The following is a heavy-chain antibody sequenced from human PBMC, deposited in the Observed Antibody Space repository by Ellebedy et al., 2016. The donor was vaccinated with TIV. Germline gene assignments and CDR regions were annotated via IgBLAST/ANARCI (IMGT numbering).Heavy chain of an antibody. Sequence: ASVKVSCXASGYTFTSYGISWVRQAPGQGLEWMGWISAYNGNTNYAQKLQGRVTMTTDTSTSTAYMELRSLRSDDTAVYYCARDRRGKNTAKVSTGFNWFDPWGQGTLVTVSS. V-gene: IGHV1-18*04. CDR1: GYTFTSYG. J-gene: IGHJ5*02. CDR3: ARDRRGKNTAKVSTGFNWFDP. CDR2: ISAYNGNT. D-gene: IGHD5-18*01.